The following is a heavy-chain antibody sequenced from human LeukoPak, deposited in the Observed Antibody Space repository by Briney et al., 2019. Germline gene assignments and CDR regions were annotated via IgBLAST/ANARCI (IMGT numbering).Heavy chain of an antibody. D-gene: IGHD6-19*01. CDR1: GYSFTSYW. J-gene: IGHJ3*02. Sequence: GASLKISCKGSGYSFTSYWIGWVRQLPGKGLEWMGIIYPGDSDTRYSPSFQGQVTISADKSISTAYLQWSSLKASDTAMYYCARFSSGWEDAFDIWGQGTMVTVSS. CDR2: IYPGDSDT. CDR3: ARFSSGWEDAFDI. V-gene: IGHV5-51*01.